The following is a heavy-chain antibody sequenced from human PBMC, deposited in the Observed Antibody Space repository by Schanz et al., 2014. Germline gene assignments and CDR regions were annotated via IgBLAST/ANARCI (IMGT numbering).Heavy chain of an antibody. D-gene: IGHD6-13*01. J-gene: IGHJ4*01. CDR1: GFTLSNSD. CDR3: AIEQIMAAAGLVDY. V-gene: IGHV3-13*01. CDR2: IGYLGDT. Sequence: EVQLVESGGGLVQPGGSLRLSCAASGFTLSNSDMHWVRQGTGKGLEWVSTIGYLGDTYYPDSVKGRFTISRDNAKNSLYLQMNSLRAEDTAVYYCAIEQIMAAAGLVDYWGHGTLVTVSS.